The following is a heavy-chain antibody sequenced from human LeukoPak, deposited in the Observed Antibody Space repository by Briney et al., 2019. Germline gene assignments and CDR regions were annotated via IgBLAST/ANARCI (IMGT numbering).Heavy chain of an antibody. CDR1: GFPFSSSP. V-gene: IGHV3-23*01. Sequence: GGSLRLSCVASGFPFSSSPMSWVRQAPAKGLEWVSSIGATDFNTYYTDSVKGRFIISRDSSKNTLYLQMNSLRAEDTAVYYCAKPASDDDFDVWGQGTMVTVSS. CDR3: AKPASDDDFDV. CDR2: IGATDFNT. J-gene: IGHJ3*01.